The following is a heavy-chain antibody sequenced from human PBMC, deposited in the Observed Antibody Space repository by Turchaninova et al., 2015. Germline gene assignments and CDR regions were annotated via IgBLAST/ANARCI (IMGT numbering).Heavy chain of an antibody. V-gene: IGHV3-23*01. D-gene: IGHD1-1*01. CDR1: GFTFSTSA. Sequence: EWHLLESGGDLVQRGGSLRLSCEASGFTFSTSALSWVRQAPGRGLEWVSSITNTDGATDYADSVKGRFTISRDNSKNTVYLQMSGLRDEDTALYHCAKFTDHNWHYLDHWGQGTLVTVSS. J-gene: IGHJ4*02. CDR2: ITNTDGAT. CDR3: AKFTDHNWHYLDH.